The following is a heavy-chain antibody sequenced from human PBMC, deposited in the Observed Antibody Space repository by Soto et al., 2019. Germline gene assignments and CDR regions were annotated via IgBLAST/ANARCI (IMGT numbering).Heavy chain of an antibody. CDR2: ISFEGSNK. J-gene: IGHJ4*02. CDR3: AKSGCSSTSCSFEY. CDR1: GFTFNNYA. D-gene: IGHD2-2*01. V-gene: IGHV3-30-3*02. Sequence: GESLKISCTASGFTFNNYAMNWVRQAPGKGLEWVAVISFEGSNKFYADSVNGRFTISRDNSKNTLYLQMDSLRAEDTAIYYCAKSGCSSTSCSFEYWGQGTLVTVSS.